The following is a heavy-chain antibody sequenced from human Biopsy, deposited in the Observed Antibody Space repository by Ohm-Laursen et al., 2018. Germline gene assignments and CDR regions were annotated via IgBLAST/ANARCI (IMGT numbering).Heavy chain of an antibody. CDR3: ARFPDFWSGYYVDS. CDR2: LSSRGSNI. J-gene: IGHJ4*02. V-gene: IGHV3-11*01. D-gene: IGHD3-3*01. CDR1: GFTFSDYY. Sequence: GSLRLSCAASGFTFSDYYMSWIRQAPGKGLEWISYLSSRGSNIYYADSVKGRFTVSRDNANNSLFLQMNSLRAEDTAVYYCARFPDFWSGYYVDSWGQGTQVTVSS.